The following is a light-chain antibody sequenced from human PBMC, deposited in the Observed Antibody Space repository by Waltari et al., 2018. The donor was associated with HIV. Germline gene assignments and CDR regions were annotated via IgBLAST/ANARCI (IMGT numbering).Light chain of an antibody. V-gene: IGLV1-47*01. CDR2: RNN. J-gene: IGLJ2*01. Sequence: QSVLTQPPSASGTPGQRVTISCSGSSSNIGSNYVYWYQQLPGTAPKLPLYRNNQQPAWVPDRFSGSESGTSSALAIRWLRSDDEADYYCAAWGNSLSLVFGGGTKLTVL. CDR1: SSNIGSNY. CDR3: AAWGNSLSLV.